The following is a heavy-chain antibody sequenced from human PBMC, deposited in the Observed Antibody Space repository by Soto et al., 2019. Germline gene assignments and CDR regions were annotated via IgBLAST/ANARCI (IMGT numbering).Heavy chain of an antibody. CDR2: IYYSGST. Sequence: ETLSLTCTVSGGSISSYYWSWIRHPPGKGLKWIGYIYYSGSTNYNPSLKSRVTISVDTSKNQFSLKLSSVTAADTAVYYCARDPMSSSHREGFDYWGQGTLVTVSS. CDR3: ARDPMSSSHREGFDY. CDR1: GGSISSYY. D-gene: IGHD6-6*01. V-gene: IGHV4-59*01. J-gene: IGHJ4*02.